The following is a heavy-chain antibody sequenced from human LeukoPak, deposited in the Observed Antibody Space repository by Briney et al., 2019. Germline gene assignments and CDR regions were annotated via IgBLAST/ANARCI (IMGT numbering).Heavy chain of an antibody. CDR2: INHSGST. V-gene: IGHV4-34*01. Sequence: NPSETLSLTCAVYGGSFSGYYWCWIRQPPGKGLEWIGEINHSGSTNYNPSLKSRVTISVDTSKNQFSLKLSSVTAADTAVYYCARVRPQDDFWSGYHEPYFDYWGQGTLVTVSS. D-gene: IGHD3-3*01. CDR3: ARVRPQDDFWSGYHEPYFDY. J-gene: IGHJ4*02. CDR1: GGSFSGYY.